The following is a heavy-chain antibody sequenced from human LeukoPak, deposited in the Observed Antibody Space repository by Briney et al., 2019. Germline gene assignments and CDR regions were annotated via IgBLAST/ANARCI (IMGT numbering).Heavy chain of an antibody. V-gene: IGHV3-21*01. Sequence: GGSLRLSCAASGFTFSSDSMSWGRQAPGKGLEWVSSISSSSSYIYYADSVNGRFTISRDHAKTSLYLQMNSLKAEDTAVYYCAKGGGYGYSWFDPWGQGTQVTVSS. CDR1: GFTFSSDS. CDR2: ISSSSSYI. CDR3: AKGGGYGYSWFDP. D-gene: IGHD5-18*01. J-gene: IGHJ5*02.